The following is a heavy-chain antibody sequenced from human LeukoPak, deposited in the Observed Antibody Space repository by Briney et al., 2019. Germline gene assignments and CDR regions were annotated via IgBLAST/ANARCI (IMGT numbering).Heavy chain of an antibody. CDR3: ASNYGG. D-gene: IGHD4-11*01. V-gene: IGHV3-7*03. CDR2: IKQDGSEK. Sequence: GGSLRLSCAASGFDFSNYWMYWVRQAPGKGLEWVANIKQDGSEKYYVDSVRGRFTISRDNAKNSLSLQMNSLRAEDTAVYYCASNYGGWGQGTLLTVSS. J-gene: IGHJ4*02. CDR1: GFDFSNYW.